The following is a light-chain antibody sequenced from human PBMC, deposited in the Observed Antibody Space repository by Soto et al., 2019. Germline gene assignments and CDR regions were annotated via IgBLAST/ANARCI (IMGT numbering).Light chain of an antibody. V-gene: IGKV1-5*03. CDR2: KAS. CDR1: QSISTW. CDR3: QQYDTYTGA. J-gene: IGKJ1*01. Sequence: DTQMNQSPSTLSASVRNKVNITCRASQSISTWLAWYQQKPGKAPKLLIYKASSSESGVPSRFSGSGFGTEFTLTISNLQPEDSATYYCQQYDTYTGAFGQGTKV.